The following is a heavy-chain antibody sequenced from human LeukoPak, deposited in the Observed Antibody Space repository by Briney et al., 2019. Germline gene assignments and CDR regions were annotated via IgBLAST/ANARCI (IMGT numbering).Heavy chain of an antibody. J-gene: IGHJ4*02. Sequence: SETLSLTCTVSGGSISSGDYYWSWIRQPPGKGLEWIGYIYYSGSTYYSPSLKRRVTISLDTSKNQFSLRLSSVTAADTAVYYCANERSGYYDYWGQGTLVTVSS. CDR1: GGSISSGDYY. D-gene: IGHD3-22*01. CDR3: ANERSGYYDY. V-gene: IGHV4-30-4*08. CDR2: IYYSGST.